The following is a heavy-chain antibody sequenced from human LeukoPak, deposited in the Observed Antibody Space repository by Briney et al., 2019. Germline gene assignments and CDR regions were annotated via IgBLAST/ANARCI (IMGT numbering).Heavy chain of an antibody. D-gene: IGHD2-2*01. J-gene: IGHJ4*02. CDR2: ISPNSGGT. Sequence: ASVKVSCKASGYTFTGYYIHWLRQAPGQGLEWMGWISPNSGGTNYVQKFQGRVTMTRDTSISTAYMELTRLRSDDTAIYYCARANALYCSSTSCLFDYWGQGTLVTVSS. V-gene: IGHV1-2*02. CDR1: GYTFTGYY. CDR3: ARANALYCSSTSCLFDY.